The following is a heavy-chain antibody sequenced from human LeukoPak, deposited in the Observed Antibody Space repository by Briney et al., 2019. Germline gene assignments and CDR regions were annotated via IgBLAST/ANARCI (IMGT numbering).Heavy chain of an antibody. CDR1: VGTFSSYA. J-gene: IGHJ4*02. CDR3: ARESYYGSGSYFDY. Sequence: SVKLSCNASVGTFSSYAINWVRQAPGQGLEWIGRIIPIFGIANYAQKFQGRVTITADKSTSTAYMELSSLRSEDTAVYYCARESYYGSGSYFDYWGQGTLVTVSS. V-gene: IGHV1-69*04. D-gene: IGHD3-10*01. CDR2: IIPIFGIA.